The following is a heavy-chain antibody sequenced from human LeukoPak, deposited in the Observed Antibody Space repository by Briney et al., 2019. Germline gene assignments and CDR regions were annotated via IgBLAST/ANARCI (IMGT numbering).Heavy chain of an antibody. Sequence: GASVKVSCKASGGTFSSYAISWVRQAPGQGLEWMGGIIPIFGTANYAQKFQGRVTITADKSTSTAYMELSSLRSEDTAVYYCARGFAPGLRYFDWFVDYWGQGTLVTVSS. CDR1: GGTFSSYA. V-gene: IGHV1-69*06. J-gene: IGHJ4*02. CDR2: IIPIFGTA. D-gene: IGHD3-9*01. CDR3: ARGFAPGLRYFDWFVDY.